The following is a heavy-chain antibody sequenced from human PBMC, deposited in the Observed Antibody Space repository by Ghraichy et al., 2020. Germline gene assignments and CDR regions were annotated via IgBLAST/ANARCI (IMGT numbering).Heavy chain of an antibody. Sequence: SETLSLTCAVSGYSISSGYYWGWIRQPPGKGLEWIGSIYHSGSTYYNPSLKSRVTISVDTSKNQFSLKLSSVTAADTAVYYCARCAKVVNDPFDYWGQGTLVTVSS. CDR3: ARCAKVVNDPFDY. J-gene: IGHJ4*02. D-gene: IGHD4-23*01. CDR2: IYHSGST. CDR1: GYSISSGYY. V-gene: IGHV4-38-2*01.